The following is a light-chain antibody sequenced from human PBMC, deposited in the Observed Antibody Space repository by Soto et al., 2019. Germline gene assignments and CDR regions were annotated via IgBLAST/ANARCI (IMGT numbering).Light chain of an antibody. J-gene: IGKJ4*01. CDR3: QQYYSSPLT. Sequence: DIVMTQSPDSLAVSLGERATINCKSSRTVLYSSNNKNYLAWYQQKPGQPPKLLIYWASTRESGVPDRFGGSGSGTDFTLTISSLQAEDVAVYYCQQYYSSPLTFGGGTKVEIK. CDR2: WAS. CDR1: RTVLYSSNNKNY. V-gene: IGKV4-1*01.